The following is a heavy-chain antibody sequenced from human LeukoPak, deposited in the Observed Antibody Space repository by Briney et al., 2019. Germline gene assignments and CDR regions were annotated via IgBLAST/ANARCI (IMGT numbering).Heavy chain of an antibody. V-gene: IGHV1-18*01. CDR1: GYTFTSYG. J-gene: IGHJ3*02. CDR3: ARVVYSSGWYGGDAFDI. CDR2: ISAYNGNT. D-gene: IGHD6-19*01. Sequence: ASVKVSCKASGYTFTSYGISWVRQAPGQGLEWMGWISAYNGNTNYAQKLQGRVTMTTDTSTSTAYMELRSLRSDDTAVYYCARVVYSSGWYGGDAFDIWGQGTMVTVSS.